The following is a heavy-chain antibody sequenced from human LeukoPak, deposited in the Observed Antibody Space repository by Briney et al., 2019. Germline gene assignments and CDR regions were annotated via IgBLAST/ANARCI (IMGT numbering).Heavy chain of an antibody. CDR3: ARGREWEPKVFDY. D-gene: IGHD1-26*01. V-gene: IGHV4-39*01. CDR2: IYDSGST. J-gene: IGHJ4*02. CDR1: GGSIRSSYYY. Sequence: SETLSLTCTVSGGSIRSSYYYWGWIRQPPGKGLEWIGSIYDSGSTYYNPSLKSRVTISVDTSKNQFSLKLNSVTAADTAVYYCARGREWEPKVFDYWGQGTLVTVSS.